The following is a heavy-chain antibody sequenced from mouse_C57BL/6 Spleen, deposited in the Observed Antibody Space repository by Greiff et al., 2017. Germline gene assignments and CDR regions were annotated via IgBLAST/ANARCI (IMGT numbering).Heavy chain of an antibody. CDR3: ARHDSYYFDY. J-gene: IGHJ2*01. CDR1: GYTFTDYY. CDR2: INPTNGGT. D-gene: IGHD2-4*01. Sequence: EVQLQQSGPELVQPGASVKIFCKASGYTFTDYYMNWVKQSHGKRLEWIGDINPTNGGTSYNTKFKGKATWTVDKSSSTAYMELRSLTSEDSAVYYCARHDSYYFDYWGQGTTLTVSS. V-gene: IGHV1-26*01.